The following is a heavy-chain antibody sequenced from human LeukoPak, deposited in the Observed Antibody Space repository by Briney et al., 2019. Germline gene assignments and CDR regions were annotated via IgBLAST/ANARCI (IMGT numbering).Heavy chain of an antibody. CDR1: GGSISTTY. D-gene: IGHD6-19*01. CDR3: ARGGWFHDC. J-gene: IGHJ4*02. CDR2: IHYSGNT. Sequence: PSETLSLTCSVSGGSISTTYWSWIRQPPGRGLEWIGNIHYSGNTNYNSSLKSRVTISVDTSKNQFSLKMISVTTADTAVYFCARGGWFHDCRGQGTLVTVSS. V-gene: IGHV4-59*01.